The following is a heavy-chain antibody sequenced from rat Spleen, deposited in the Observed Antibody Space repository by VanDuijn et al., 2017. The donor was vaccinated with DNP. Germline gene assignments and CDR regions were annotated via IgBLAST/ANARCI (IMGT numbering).Heavy chain of an antibody. V-gene: IGHV5-19*01. J-gene: IGHJ2*01. CDR2: ISPSGGST. CDR1: GFSLTSYN. CDR3: ARHGYYFDY. Sequence: VQLKESGPGLVQPSQTLSLTCTVSGFSLTSYNVHWVRQPPGKGLEWVASISPSGGSTYYRDSVKGRFTISRDNAKSTLYRKMDSLRSEDTATYYCARHGYYFDYWGQGVMVTVSS.